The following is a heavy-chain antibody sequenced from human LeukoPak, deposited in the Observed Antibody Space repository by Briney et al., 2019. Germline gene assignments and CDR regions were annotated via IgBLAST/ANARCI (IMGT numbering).Heavy chain of an antibody. Sequence: PGGSLRLSCAASGFTFSSYAMSWVRQAPGKGLEWVSAISGSGGSTYYADSVKGRFTISRDNSKNTLYLQMNSLGAEDTAVYYCAKGSRGVIITPFDYWGQGTLVTVSS. V-gene: IGHV3-23*01. J-gene: IGHJ4*02. CDR2: ISGSGGST. CDR3: AKGSRGVIITPFDY. D-gene: IGHD3-10*01. CDR1: GFTFSSYA.